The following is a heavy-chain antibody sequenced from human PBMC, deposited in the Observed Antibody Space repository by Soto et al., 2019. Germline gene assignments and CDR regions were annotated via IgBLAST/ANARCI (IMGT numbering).Heavy chain of an antibody. CDR1: GGTFSSYA. V-gene: IGHV1-69*06. D-gene: IGHD3-3*01. J-gene: IGHJ6*02. CDR2: IIPIFGTA. CDR3: ARGARYDFWSGYYYYYGMDV. Sequence: GASVKVSCKASGGTFSSYAISWVRQAPGQGLEWMGGIIPIFGTANYAQKFQGRVTITADKSTSTAYMELSSLRSEDTAVYYCARGARYDFWSGYYYYYGMDVWGQGTTVTVS.